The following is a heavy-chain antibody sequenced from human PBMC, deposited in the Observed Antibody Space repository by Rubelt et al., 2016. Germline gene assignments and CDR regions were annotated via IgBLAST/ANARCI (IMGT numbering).Heavy chain of an antibody. CDR1: GYSITSYT. J-gene: IGHJ6*02. D-gene: IGHD1-26*01. V-gene: IGHV7-4-1*02. Sequence: QVQLVQSGSELKKPGASVKVSCKASGYSITSYTMNWVRQAPGQGLEWMGWIKTNTGNPTYAQGFTGRFVFSLDTVVSTAYLQFTSLKAEDTAGYYCAREGGTDGMDVWGQGTTVTVSS. CDR2: IKTNTGNP. CDR3: AREGGTDGMDV.